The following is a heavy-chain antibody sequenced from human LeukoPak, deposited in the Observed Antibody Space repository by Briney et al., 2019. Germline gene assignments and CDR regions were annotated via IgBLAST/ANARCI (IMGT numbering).Heavy chain of an antibody. D-gene: IGHD5-12*01. CDR2: IRYDGSNK. CDR1: GFTFSTYG. V-gene: IGHV3-30*02. J-gene: IGHJ4*02. Sequence: GGSLRLSCAASGFTFSTYGMHWVRQAPGKGLEWVAFIRYDGSNKYYADSVKGRFTISRDNSKNTLYLQMNSLRAEDTAVYYCAKEMLGTRWITYDSWGQGTLVTVSS. CDR3: AKEMLGTRWITYDS.